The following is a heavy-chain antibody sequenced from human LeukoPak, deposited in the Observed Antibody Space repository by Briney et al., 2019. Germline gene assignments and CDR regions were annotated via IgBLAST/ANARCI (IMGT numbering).Heavy chain of an antibody. V-gene: IGHV3-7*01. CDR2: IRQDGTEK. CDR1: GFSFGSNR. D-gene: IGHD2-15*01. J-gene: IGHJ4*02. Sequence: GGSLRLSCAASGFSFGSNRMNWVRQSPGKGLEWVANIRQDGTEKNYVDSVKGRFIIYRDNAKNSLYLQMNSLRAEDTAVYYCAAGTGYLIEKWGQGTLVTVSS. CDR3: AAGTGYLIEK.